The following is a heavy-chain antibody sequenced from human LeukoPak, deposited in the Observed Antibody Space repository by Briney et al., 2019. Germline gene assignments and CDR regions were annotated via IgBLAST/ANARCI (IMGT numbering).Heavy chain of an antibody. CDR1: GFTFNNYN. J-gene: IGHJ4*02. Sequence: PGGSLRLSCAASGFTFNNYNINWVRQAPGKGLEWVSYISSSRRTISYADSVKGRFTISRDNAKNSLYLQMNSLRAEDTAVYYCARSSSRYCSGGSCYSGVLGYFDYWGQGTLVTVSS. CDR3: ARSSSRYCSGGSCYSGVLGYFDY. CDR2: ISSSRRTI. V-gene: IGHV3-48*01. D-gene: IGHD2-15*01.